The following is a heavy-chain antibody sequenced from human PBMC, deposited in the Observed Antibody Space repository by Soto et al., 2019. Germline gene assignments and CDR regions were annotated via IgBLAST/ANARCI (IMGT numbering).Heavy chain of an antibody. CDR1: GYSFTSYW. J-gene: IGHJ6*02. CDR3: ARHLGAAAGPLYGMDV. V-gene: IGHV5-51*01. CDR2: IYPGDSDT. Sequence: GESLKISCKGSGYSFTSYWIGWVRQMPGKGLEWMGIIYPGDSDTRYSPSFQGQVTISADKSISTAYLQWSSLKASDTAMYYCARHLGAAAGPLYGMDVWGQGTTVTVSS. D-gene: IGHD6-13*01.